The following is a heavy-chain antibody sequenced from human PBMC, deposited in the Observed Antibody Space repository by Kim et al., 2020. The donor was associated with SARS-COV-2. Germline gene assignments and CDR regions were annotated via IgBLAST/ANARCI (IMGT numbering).Heavy chain of an antibody. Sequence: GGSLRLSCAASGFIFSSYAMTWVRQAPGKGLEWVSRIRGSGGSSYYADSVKGRFTISRDNSKNTLYLQMNSLRAEDTAVYYCAVSRRWKEDTYGVDDWGQGTLVTVSS. CDR3: AVSRRWKEDTYGVDD. J-gene: IGHJ4*02. D-gene: IGHD4-17*01. CDR1: GFIFSSYA. V-gene: IGHV3-23*01. CDR2: IRGSGGSS.